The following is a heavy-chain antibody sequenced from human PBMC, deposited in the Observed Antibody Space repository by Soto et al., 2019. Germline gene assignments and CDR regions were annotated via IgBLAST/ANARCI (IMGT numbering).Heavy chain of an antibody. CDR1: GYTFTSYA. J-gene: IGHJ6*02. Sequence: ASVKVSCKASGYTFTSYAMHWVRQAPGQRLEWMGWINAGNCNTKYSQKFQGRVTITRDTSASTAYMELSSLRSEDTAVYYCARAYSGYDFKRIYYSYGMDVWGQGTTVTVSS. CDR2: INAGNCNT. CDR3: ARAYSGYDFKRIYYSYGMDV. V-gene: IGHV1-3*01. D-gene: IGHD5-12*01.